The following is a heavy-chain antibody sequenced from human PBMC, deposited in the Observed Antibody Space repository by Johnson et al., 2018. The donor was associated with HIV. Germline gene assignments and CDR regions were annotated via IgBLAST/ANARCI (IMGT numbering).Heavy chain of an antibody. CDR2: INWNGGST. CDR3: SRLLLSESSGYARGPFDI. J-gene: IGHJ3*02. Sequence: EVQLVESGGGVVRPGGSLRLSCAASGFTFDDYGMSWVRQAPGKGLEWVSGINWNGGSTGYADSVKGRFTISRDNAKNSLYLQMNSLRAEDTALYYCSRLLLSESSGYARGPFDIWGQGTMVTVSS. V-gene: IGHV3-20*04. CDR1: GFTFDDYG. D-gene: IGHD3-22*01.